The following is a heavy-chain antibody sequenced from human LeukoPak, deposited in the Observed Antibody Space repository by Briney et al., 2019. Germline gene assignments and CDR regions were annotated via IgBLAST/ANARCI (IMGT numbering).Heavy chain of an antibody. CDR3: AKAGSSIPGNWFDT. CDR2: INPVNGNT. D-gene: IGHD6-13*01. J-gene: IGHJ5*02. Sequence: ASVKVSCKASGYTFTSHAIHWVRQAPGQRLEWIGWINPVNGNTEYSQEFQGRVTITRDTSATTAYMELNSLKSDDMTIYYCAKAGSSIPGNWFDTWGQGTLVTVSS. V-gene: IGHV1-3*03. CDR1: GYTFTSHA.